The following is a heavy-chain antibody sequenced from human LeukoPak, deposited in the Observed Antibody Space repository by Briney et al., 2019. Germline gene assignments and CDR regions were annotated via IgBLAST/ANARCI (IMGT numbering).Heavy chain of an antibody. CDR1: GLNFRGFG. CDR2: IESDESIR. Sequence: GGALRLSCAAAGLNFRGFGMHWGRPTPGQGLGGVAFIESDESIRQYADLVKGRFTISRDNSKNMLYLQMNSLTTEDTAMYYCTKNAGRREGWFDPWGQGTLVTVSS. V-gene: IGHV3-30*02. D-gene: IGHD1-26*01. J-gene: IGHJ5*02. CDR3: TKNAGRREGWFDP.